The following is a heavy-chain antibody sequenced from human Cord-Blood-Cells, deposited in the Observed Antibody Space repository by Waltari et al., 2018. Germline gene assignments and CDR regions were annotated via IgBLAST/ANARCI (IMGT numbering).Heavy chain of an antibody. CDR2: IRSKANSYAT. V-gene: IGHV3-73*02. J-gene: IGHJ4*02. D-gene: IGHD2-21*01. Sequence: EVQLVESGGGLVQPGGSLKLSCAASGFTFSGSAMHLVRQASGKGLEWVGRIRSKANSYATAYAASVKGRFTISRDDSKNTAYLQMNSLKTEDTAVYYCTRHGAYCGGDCYDYWGQGTLVTVSS. CDR1: GFTFSGSA. CDR3: TRHGAYCGGDCYDY.